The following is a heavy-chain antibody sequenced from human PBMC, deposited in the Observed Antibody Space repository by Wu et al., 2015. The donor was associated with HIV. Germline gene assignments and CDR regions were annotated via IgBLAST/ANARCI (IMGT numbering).Heavy chain of an antibody. J-gene: IGHJ3*02. CDR3: ARDLEISAAGFPNAFHM. CDR1: GYTFTSYY. Sequence: QVQLVQSGAEVKKPGASVKVSCKASGYTFTSYYMNWVRQAPGQGLEWMGIINPSGGSTRYAQRFQGTVTITADKSTSTAYMELNRLRPEDTAMYYCARDLEISAAGFPNAFHMWGQGTMVTVSS. D-gene: IGHD6-13*01. CDR2: INPSGGST. V-gene: IGHV1-46*01.